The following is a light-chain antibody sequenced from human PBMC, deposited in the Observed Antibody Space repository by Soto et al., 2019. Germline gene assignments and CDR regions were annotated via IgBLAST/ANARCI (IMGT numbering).Light chain of an antibody. CDR1: QSVSSNY. CDR3: QQYITAPET. V-gene: IGKV3-20*01. Sequence: EIVLTQSPGTLSLSPGERATLSCRASQSVSSNYLAWYQQKPGQAPRLLIYGASSRATGTPDRFSGSGSGTDFTLTISRLEPEDFALYHCQQYITAPETFGQGTKVEIK. CDR2: GAS. J-gene: IGKJ1*01.